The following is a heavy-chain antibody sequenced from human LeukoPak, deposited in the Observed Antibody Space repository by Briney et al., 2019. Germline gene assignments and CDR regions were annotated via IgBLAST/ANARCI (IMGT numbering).Heavy chain of an antibody. D-gene: IGHD2-15*01. J-gene: IGHJ6*02. Sequence: NSSETLSLTCTVSGGSISSYYWSWIRQPPGKGLEWIGYIYYSGSTNYNPSLKSRVTISVDTSKNQFSLKLSSVTAADTAVYYCARVPVVVAPYYYYYYGMDVWGQGTTVTVSS. CDR3: ARVPVVVAPYYYYYYGMDV. CDR2: IYYSGST. CDR1: GGSISSYY. V-gene: IGHV4-59*01.